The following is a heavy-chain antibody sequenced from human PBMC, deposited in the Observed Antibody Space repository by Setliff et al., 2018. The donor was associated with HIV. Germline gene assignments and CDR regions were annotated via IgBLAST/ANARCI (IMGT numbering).Heavy chain of an antibody. J-gene: IGHJ4*03. CDR1: GFTFSSYA. CDR3: ARSPQGGYFDY. Sequence: PGGSLRLSCAASGFTFSSYAMSWVRQAPGKGLEWVSVVSGSGDNAFYADSVKGRFTTSRDNSKNTLYLQMNRLRVEDTATYYCARSPQGGYFDYWGQGTLVTVSS. V-gene: IGHV3-23*01. CDR2: VSGSGDNA.